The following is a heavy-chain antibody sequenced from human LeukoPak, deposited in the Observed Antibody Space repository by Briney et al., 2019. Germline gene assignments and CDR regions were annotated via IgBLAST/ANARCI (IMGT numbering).Heavy chain of an antibody. V-gene: IGHV3-7*04. CDR1: GFTFNTYW. D-gene: IGHD6-19*01. J-gene: IGHJ3*01. CDR2: IKEDGSEK. Sequence: PGGSLRLSCTASGFTFNTYWMTWVRQAPGKGLEWVANIKEDGSEKVYVDSLKGRSTISRDNAKNALFLQINSLRVEDTAVYYCARDPCSRGFVAFDVWGQGTMVTVS. CDR3: ARDPCSRGFVAFDV.